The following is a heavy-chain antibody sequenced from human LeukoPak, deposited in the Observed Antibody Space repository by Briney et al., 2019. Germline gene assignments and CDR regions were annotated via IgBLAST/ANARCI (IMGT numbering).Heavy chain of an antibody. Sequence: SQTLSLTCTVSGGSISSGSYYWSWIRQPAGKGLEWLGRIYTSGSTNYNPSLKSRVTISVDTSKNQFSLKLSSVTAADTAVYYCARRDYDFWSGYYTDAFDIWGQGTMVTVSS. CDR1: GGSISSGSYY. V-gene: IGHV4-61*02. J-gene: IGHJ3*02. CDR3: ARRDYDFWSGYYTDAFDI. D-gene: IGHD3-3*01. CDR2: IYTSGST.